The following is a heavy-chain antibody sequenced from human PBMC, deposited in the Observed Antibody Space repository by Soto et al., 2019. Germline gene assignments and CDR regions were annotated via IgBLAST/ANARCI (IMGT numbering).Heavy chain of an antibody. CDR2: ISYDGSNK. V-gene: IGHV3-30*18. CDR3: AKEITVSSTLVVAPLYFDY. CDR1: GFTFSSYG. J-gene: IGHJ4*02. D-gene: IGHD2-8*02. Sequence: QVQLVESGGGVVQPGRSLRLSCAASGFTFSSYGMHWVRQAPGKGLEWVAVISYDGSNKYYADSVKGRFTISRDNSKNTLYLQMNSLRAEDTAVYYCAKEITVSSTLVVAPLYFDYWGQGTLVTVSS.